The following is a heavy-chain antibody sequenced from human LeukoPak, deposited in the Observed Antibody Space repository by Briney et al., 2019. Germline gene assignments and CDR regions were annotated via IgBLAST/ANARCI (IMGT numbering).Heavy chain of an antibody. Sequence: RGSLRLSCAASGFTFSMHWMNWVRQAPGKGLEWVANIKQDGSEKYYMDSVEGRFTISRDNAKNSLYLQMNSLGAEDTAIYYCATEQEGRRAAFDHWGQGTLVTVSS. CDR2: IKQDGSEK. D-gene: IGHD2-15*01. CDR3: ATEQEGRRAAFDH. J-gene: IGHJ4*02. V-gene: IGHV3-7*04. CDR1: GFTFSMHW.